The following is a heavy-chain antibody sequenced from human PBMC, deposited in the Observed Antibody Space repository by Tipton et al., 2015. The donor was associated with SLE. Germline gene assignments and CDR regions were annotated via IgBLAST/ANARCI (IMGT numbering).Heavy chain of an antibody. CDR2: ISYSGAT. V-gene: IGHV4-39*07. D-gene: IGHD4-23*01. CDR3: ARGGTGDGRNPFDP. Sequence: TLSLTCIVSGGSITTRSYYWGWIRQPPGKGLEWIASISYSGATYYNPSLKSRVIISLDTSRNHFSLKLTSVTAADTAVYLCARGGTGDGRNPFDPWGQGTLVTVSS. J-gene: IGHJ5*02. CDR1: GGSITTRSYY.